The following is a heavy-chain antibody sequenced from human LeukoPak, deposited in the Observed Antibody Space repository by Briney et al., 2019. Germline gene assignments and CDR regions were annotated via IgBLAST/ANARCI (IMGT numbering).Heavy chain of an antibody. J-gene: IGHJ4*02. CDR1: GYTFTDHY. Sequence: ASVKVSCKASGYTFTDHYMHWVRQAPGQGLEWMGWINPNGGGTNYAQRFQGRVSVTRDTSISTAYMELSRLRSDDTAVYYCASTLYSSGWYPDYWGQGTLVTVSS. V-gene: IGHV1-2*02. D-gene: IGHD6-19*01. CDR2: INPNGGGT. CDR3: ASTLYSSGWYPDY.